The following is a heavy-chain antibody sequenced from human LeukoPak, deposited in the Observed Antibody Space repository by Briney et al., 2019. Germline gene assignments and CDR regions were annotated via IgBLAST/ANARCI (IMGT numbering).Heavy chain of an antibody. CDR3: ARDGFDFWSGYPTTVDY. CDR1: GFTFSSYS. V-gene: IGHV3-48*01. Sequence: GGSLRLSCGASGFTFSSYSMNWVRQSPGKGLEWDSYISSSSNTIYYADSVKGRFTISRDNANNSLYLQMNSLRAEDTAVYYCARDGFDFWSGYPTTVDYWGQGTLVTVSS. D-gene: IGHD3-3*01. CDR2: ISSSSNTI. J-gene: IGHJ4*02.